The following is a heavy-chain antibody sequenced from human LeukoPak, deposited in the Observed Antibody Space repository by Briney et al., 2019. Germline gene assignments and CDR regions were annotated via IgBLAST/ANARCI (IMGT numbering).Heavy chain of an antibody. Sequence: SETLSLTCTVSGGSISSSSYYWGWIRQPPGKGLEWIGSIYYSGSTYHNPSLKSRVTMSVDTSKNQFSLKLSSVTAADTAVYYCARDRGSGSYYFGGWFGYWGQGTLVTVSS. CDR1: GGSISSSSYY. D-gene: IGHD3-10*01. V-gene: IGHV4-39*07. CDR3: ARDRGSGSYYFGGWFGY. CDR2: IYYSGST. J-gene: IGHJ4*02.